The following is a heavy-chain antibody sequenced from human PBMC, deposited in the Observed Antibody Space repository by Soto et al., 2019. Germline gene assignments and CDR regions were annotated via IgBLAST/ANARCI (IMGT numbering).Heavy chain of an antibody. J-gene: IGHJ4*02. D-gene: IGHD3-22*01. Sequence: LRLSCAASGFTFSSYGMHWVRQAPGKGLEWVAVISYDGSNKYYADSVKGRFTISRDNSKNTLYLQMNSLRAEDTAVYYCVKEFWDYYDSSGSQGNWGQGTLVTVSS. CDR2: ISYDGSNK. CDR3: VKEFWDYYDSSGSQGN. CDR1: GFTFSSYG. V-gene: IGHV3-30*18.